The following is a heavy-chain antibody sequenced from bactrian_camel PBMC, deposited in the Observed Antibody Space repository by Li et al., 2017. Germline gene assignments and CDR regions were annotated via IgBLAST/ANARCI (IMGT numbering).Heavy chain of an antibody. J-gene: IGHJ6*01. CDR3: ATMGWVSGFGY. D-gene: IGHD5*01. CDR1: GFTFSSYG. CDR2: VNSDGGPT. Sequence: VQLVESGGGLVQPGGSLRLSCAASGFTFSSYGMGWVRQAPGRGLEWVSAVNSDGGPTYYADSMKGRFTISRDNAKNTLYLQMNSLKTEDTAVYYCATMGWVSGFGYWGQGTQVTVS. V-gene: IGHV3S40*01.